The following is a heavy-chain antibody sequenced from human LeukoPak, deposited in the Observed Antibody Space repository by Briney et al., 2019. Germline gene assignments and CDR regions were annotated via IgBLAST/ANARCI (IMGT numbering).Heavy chain of an antibody. CDR3: AKDPRYYGSGSYYY. V-gene: IGHV3-30*02. D-gene: IGHD3-10*01. CDR1: GFTFSSYG. J-gene: IGHJ4*02. CDR2: IRYDGSNK. Sequence: GGSLRLSCAASGFTFSSYGMHWVRQAPGKGLEWVAFIRYDGSNKYYADSVKGRFTFSRDNSKNTLYLQMNSLRAEDTAVYYCAKDPRYYGSGSYYYWGQGTLVTVPS.